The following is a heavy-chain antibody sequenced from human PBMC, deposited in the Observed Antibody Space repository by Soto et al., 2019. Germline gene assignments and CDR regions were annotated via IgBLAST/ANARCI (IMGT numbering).Heavy chain of an antibody. CDR1: GYNFILHG. D-gene: IGHD3-10*01. Sequence: QGQLVQSVGEVKKPGASLKVSCKASGYNFILHGISWVRQAPGQGLEWMGWISAYNGNINYAQNFQDRVTMTTDPSTSTVNMELRSLRSDDTAVYYCARVWYDGNSGAFDIWGQGTKVTVSS. CDR2: ISAYNGNI. V-gene: IGHV1-18*01. CDR3: ARVWYDGNSGAFDI. J-gene: IGHJ3*02.